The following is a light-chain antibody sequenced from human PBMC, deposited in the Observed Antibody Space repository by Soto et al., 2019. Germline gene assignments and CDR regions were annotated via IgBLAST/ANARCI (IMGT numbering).Light chain of an antibody. Sequence: QSPLTQPPSASGSPGQSVTISCTGTSSDVGGYNSVSWYQQHPCKVPKLMIYEVSKRASGVPHRVSGPKSVNTASLTVSGLQAEVEAEYYCSSYAGSNNLVFGGGTKLTVL. CDR3: SSYAGSNNLV. CDR2: EVS. J-gene: IGLJ2*01. V-gene: IGLV2-8*01. CDR1: SSDVGGYNS.